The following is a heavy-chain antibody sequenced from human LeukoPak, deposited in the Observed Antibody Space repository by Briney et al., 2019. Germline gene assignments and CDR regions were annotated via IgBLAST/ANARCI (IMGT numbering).Heavy chain of an antibody. CDR1: GFTFSSYG. CDR3: AKSLWDIRFYSMDV. J-gene: IGHJ6*03. V-gene: IGHV3-33*06. CDR2: IWYDGSNK. D-gene: IGHD5-12*01. Sequence: PGGSLRLSCAASGFTFSSYGMHWVRQAPGKGLEWVALIWYDGSNKYYADSVKGRFTISRDNSKNTLYLQMNSLRAEDTAVYYCAKSLWDIRFYSMDVWGKGTTVTVSS.